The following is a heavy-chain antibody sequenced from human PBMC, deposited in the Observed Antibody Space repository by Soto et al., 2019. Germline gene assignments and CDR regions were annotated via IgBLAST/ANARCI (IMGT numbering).Heavy chain of an antibody. CDR1: GGSISSYY. D-gene: IGHD2-15*01. CDR2: IYYSGST. Sequence: PSETLSLTCTVSGGSISSYYWSWIRQPPGKGLEWIGYIYYSGSTNYNPSLKSRVTISVDTSKNQFSLKLSSVTAADTAVYYCAGTRGYCSGGSCPTDVDSWGQGTLVTVSS. J-gene: IGHJ4*02. V-gene: IGHV4-59*01. CDR3: AGTRGYCSGGSCPTDVDS.